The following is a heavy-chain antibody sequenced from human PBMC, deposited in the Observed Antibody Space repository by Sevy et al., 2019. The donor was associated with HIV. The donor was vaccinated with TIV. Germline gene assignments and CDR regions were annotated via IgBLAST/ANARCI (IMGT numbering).Heavy chain of an antibody. CDR2: INHSGST. CDR1: GGSFSGYY. D-gene: IGHD5-12*01. J-gene: IGHJ6*02. V-gene: IGHV4-34*01. Sequence: SETLSLTCAVYGGSFSGYYWSWIRQPPGKGLEWIGEINHSGSTNYNPSLKSRVTMSVDTSKNQFSLKLSSVTAADTAVYYCAGGNFVEMATIGGPSYYSYGMDVWGQGTTVTVSS. CDR3: AGGNFVEMATIGGPSYYSYGMDV.